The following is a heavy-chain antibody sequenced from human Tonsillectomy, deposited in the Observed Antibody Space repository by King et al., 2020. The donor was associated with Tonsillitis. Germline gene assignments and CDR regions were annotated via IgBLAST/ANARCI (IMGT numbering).Heavy chain of an antibody. CDR3: ARGDYYDTSGFADY. Sequence: VQLVESGGGLVKPGGSLRLSCAASGFTFSYYSMNWVRQAPGKGLEWVSSISSSSTYIYYADSVKGRFTIPRDNAKNSLYLQMNSLRAEDTSVYYCARGDYYDTSGFADYWGQGTLVTVSS. V-gene: IGHV3-21*01. J-gene: IGHJ4*02. CDR2: ISSSSTYI. D-gene: IGHD3-22*01. CDR1: GFTFSYYS.